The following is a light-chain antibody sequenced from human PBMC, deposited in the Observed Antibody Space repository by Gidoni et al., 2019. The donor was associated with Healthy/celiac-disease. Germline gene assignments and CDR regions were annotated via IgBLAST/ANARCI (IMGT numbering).Light chain of an antibody. J-gene: IGKJ3*01. Sequence: ELMSTQSPATLSLSPGERATLSRRASQSVSSYLDWYQQKPGQAPRLLIYDASNRATGVPARFSGSGSGTDFTLTISSLEPEDFAVYYCQQRSNWSFTFGPGTKVDIK. V-gene: IGKV3-11*01. CDR2: DAS. CDR3: QQRSNWSFT. CDR1: QSVSSY.